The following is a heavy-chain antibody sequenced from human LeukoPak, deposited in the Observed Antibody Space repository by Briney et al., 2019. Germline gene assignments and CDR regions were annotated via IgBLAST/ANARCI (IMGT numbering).Heavy chain of an antibody. Sequence: ASVKVSCKASGGTFSSYAISWVRQAPGQGLEWMGGIIPIFGTANYAQKFQGRVTITADESTSTAYMELSSLRSEDTAVYYCARGYYYGSGSARTYYYAMDVWGQGTTVTVSS. CDR1: GGTFSSYA. CDR2: IIPIFGTA. V-gene: IGHV1-69*13. J-gene: IGHJ6*02. D-gene: IGHD3-10*01. CDR3: ARGYYYGSGSARTYYYAMDV.